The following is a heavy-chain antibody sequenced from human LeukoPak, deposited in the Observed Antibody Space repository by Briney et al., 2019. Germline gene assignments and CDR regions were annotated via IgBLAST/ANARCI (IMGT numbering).Heavy chain of an antibody. V-gene: IGHV3-49*03. CDR1: GSTFGDYA. D-gene: IGHD6-19*01. Sequence: GGSLRLSCTASGSTFGDYAMSWFRQAPGKGLEWVGFIRSKAYAGTTEYAASVKGRFTISRDDSKSIAYLQMNSLKTEDTAVYYCTRDGGREWLVDGTYYYYYYGMDVWGQGTTVTVSS. CDR3: TRDGGREWLVDGTYYYYYYGMDV. CDR2: IRSKAYAGTT. J-gene: IGHJ6*02.